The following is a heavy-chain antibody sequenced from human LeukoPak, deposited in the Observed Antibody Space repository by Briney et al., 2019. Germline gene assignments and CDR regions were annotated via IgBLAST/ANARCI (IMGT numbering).Heavy chain of an antibody. CDR2: IYYSGST. CDR1: GGSISSGSYY. CDR3: ASNGRYSSGWYGFDY. J-gene: IGHJ4*02. V-gene: IGHV4-61*10. Sequence: SETLSLTCTVSGGSISSGSYYWSWIRQPAGKGLEWIGYIYYSGSTNYNPSLKSRVTISVDTSKNQFSLKLSSVTAADTAVYYCASNGRYSSGWYGFDYWGQGTLVTVSS. D-gene: IGHD6-19*01.